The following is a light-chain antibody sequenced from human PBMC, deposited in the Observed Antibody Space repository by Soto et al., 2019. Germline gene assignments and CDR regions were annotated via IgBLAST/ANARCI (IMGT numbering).Light chain of an antibody. CDR2: GNS. Sequence: QSVLTQPPSVSGAPGQRVTISCTGSSSNIGAGYDVHWYQQLPGTAPKLLLYGNSNRPSGVPDRLSGSKSGTSASLAITGLQDEDEADYYCQSYDSSLSGSEVFGGGTKLTVL. CDR1: SSNIGAGYD. CDR3: QSYDSSLSGSEV. J-gene: IGLJ2*01. V-gene: IGLV1-40*01.